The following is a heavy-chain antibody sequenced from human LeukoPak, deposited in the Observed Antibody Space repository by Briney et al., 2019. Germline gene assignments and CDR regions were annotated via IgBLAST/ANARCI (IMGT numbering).Heavy chain of an antibody. Sequence: SETLSLTCTVSGGSISSYYWSWIRQPAGKGLEWIGRIYTSGSTNYNPSLRSRVTMSVDTSKNQFSLKLSSVTAADTAVYYCVREGRDNWFDPWGQGTLVTVSS. J-gene: IGHJ5*02. CDR2: IYTSGST. V-gene: IGHV4-4*07. CDR1: GGSISSYY. CDR3: VREGRDNWFDP. D-gene: IGHD3-10*01.